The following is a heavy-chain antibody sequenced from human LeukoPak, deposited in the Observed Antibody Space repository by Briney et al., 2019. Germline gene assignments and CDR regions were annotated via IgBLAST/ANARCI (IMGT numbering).Heavy chain of an antibody. CDR1: GFTFSSYA. J-gene: IGHJ6*03. CDR2: ISYDGSNK. CDR3: AKDYSKSYYYMDV. Sequence: GGSLRLSCAASGFTFSSYAMHWVRQAPGKGLEWVAVISYDGSNKYYADSVKGRFTISRDNSKNTLYLQMNSLRAEDAAVYYCAKDYSKSYYYMDVWGKGTTVTVSS. V-gene: IGHV3-30-3*02. D-gene: IGHD4-11*01.